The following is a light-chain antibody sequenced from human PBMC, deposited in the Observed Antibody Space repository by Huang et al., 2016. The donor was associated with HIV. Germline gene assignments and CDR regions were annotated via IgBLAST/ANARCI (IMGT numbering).Light chain of an antibody. CDR1: QDVSDY. V-gene: IGKV1-8*01. Sequence: AIRITQSPSSLSASTGDTVTITCWASQDVSDYLAWYQQKPGRAPNLLIYSASTLQGGVPSRFSGNGSATDFSLTINCLQSEDSGTYYCQQYSVYPWTFGQGTKV. CDR2: SAS. J-gene: IGKJ1*01. CDR3: QQYSVYPWT.